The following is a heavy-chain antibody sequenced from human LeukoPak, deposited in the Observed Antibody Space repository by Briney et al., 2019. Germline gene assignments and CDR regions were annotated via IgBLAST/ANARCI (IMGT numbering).Heavy chain of an antibody. CDR1: GFTFSSYA. V-gene: IGHV3-23*01. CDR3: ARTVRARDWFDP. CDR2: ISGSGGSA. Sequence: PGGSLRLSCAASGFTFSSYAMSWVRQAPGKGLEWVSDISGSGGSAHYADSVKGRFTISRDNSKNTLYLQMNSLRAEDTAVYYCARTVRARDWFDPWGQGTLVTVSS. J-gene: IGHJ5*02. D-gene: IGHD6-6*01.